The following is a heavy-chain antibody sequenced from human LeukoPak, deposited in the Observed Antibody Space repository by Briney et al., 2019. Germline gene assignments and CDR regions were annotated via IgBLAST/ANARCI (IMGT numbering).Heavy chain of an antibody. CDR1: GFTVSSNY. J-gene: IGHJ4*02. CDR3: ARHRTASDY. V-gene: IGHV3-30*03. D-gene: IGHD3-16*02. Sequence: PGGSLRLSCAASGFTVSSNYMSWVRQAPGKGLEGVAVISYDDGSHKYYADSVKGRFTISRDNAKNSLYLQMTSLRAEDTAVYYCARHRTASDYWGQGTLVTVSS. CDR2: ISYDDGSHK.